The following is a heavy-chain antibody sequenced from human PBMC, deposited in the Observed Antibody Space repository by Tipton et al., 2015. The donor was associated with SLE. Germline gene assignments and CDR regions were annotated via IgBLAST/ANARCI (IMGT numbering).Heavy chain of an antibody. CDR2: ISVYNGNT. CDR3: ARGYGSGSYPY. J-gene: IGHJ4*02. V-gene: IGHV1-18*01. CDR1: GYTFSSYG. Sequence: QSGAEVKKPGASVKVSCKASGYTFSSYGINWVRQAPGQGLEWMGWISVYNGNTQYAQKLQGRVTMTTDTSTNTAYMELRSLRSVATAVYFSARGYGSGSYPYWGQGALGTVSS. D-gene: IGHD3-10*01.